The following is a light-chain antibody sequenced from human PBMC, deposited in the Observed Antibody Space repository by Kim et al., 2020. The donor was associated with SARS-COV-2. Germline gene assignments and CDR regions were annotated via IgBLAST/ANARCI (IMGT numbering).Light chain of an antibody. V-gene: IGKV1-17*01. Sequence: ASVGNIVTITCRASQDIRNDFGWYQQNPGRAPKRLIYGASSLQSGVPSRFRGSGSGTEFTLTISSLQPEDFATYFCLQHNTYPITFGQGTRLEIK. CDR1: QDIRND. J-gene: IGKJ5*01. CDR2: GAS. CDR3: LQHNTYPIT.